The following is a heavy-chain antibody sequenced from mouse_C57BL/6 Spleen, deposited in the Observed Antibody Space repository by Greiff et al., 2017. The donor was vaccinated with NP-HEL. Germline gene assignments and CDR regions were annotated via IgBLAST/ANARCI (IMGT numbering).Heavy chain of an antibody. V-gene: IGHV1-64*01. J-gene: IGHJ2*01. Sequence: QVQLQQPGAELVKPGASVKLSCKASGYTFTSYWMHWVKQRPGQGLELIVMIHPNSGSTNYNAKFKSKATLTVDKSSSTAYMQLSSLTSEDSAVDYCASIYYGYDALDYWGQGTTLTVSS. D-gene: IGHD2-2*01. CDR1: GYTFTSYW. CDR2: IHPNSGST. CDR3: ASIYYGYDALDY.